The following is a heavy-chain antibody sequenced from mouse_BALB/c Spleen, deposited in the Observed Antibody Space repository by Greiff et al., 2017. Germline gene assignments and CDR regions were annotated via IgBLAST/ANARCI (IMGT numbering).Heavy chain of an antibody. J-gene: IGHJ1*01. D-gene: IGHD1-2*01. CDR3: TYGRGYFDV. Sequence: EVKLLESGGGLVQPGGSMKLSCVASGFTFSSYWLSWVRQSPEKGLEWVAEIRLKSDNYATPYAESVIGKFTISRDDSKSRLYLQMNSLRAEDTGIYYCTYGRGYFDVWGAGTTVTVSS. V-gene: IGHV6-6*02. CDR1: GFTFSSYW. CDR2: IRLKSDNYAT.